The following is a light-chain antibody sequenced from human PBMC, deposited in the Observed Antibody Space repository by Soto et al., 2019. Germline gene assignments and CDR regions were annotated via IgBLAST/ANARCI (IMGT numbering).Light chain of an antibody. CDR1: NIGSKG. Sequence: SYELTQPPSVSVAPGETARISCGGTNIGSKGVHWYQQKPGQAPVLVIYSDTDLPPVIPERFSGSNSANMATLTISTVEAGDEADYYCQVWDSGSAHVLFGGGTKLTVL. CDR3: QVWDSGSAHVL. J-gene: IGLJ2*01. V-gene: IGLV3-21*01. CDR2: SDT.